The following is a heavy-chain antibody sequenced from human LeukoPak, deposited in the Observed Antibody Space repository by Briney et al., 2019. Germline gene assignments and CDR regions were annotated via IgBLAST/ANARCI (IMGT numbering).Heavy chain of an antibody. J-gene: IGHJ3*02. CDR3: ASRWYSSGWYGPNPNDAFDI. D-gene: IGHD6-19*01. V-gene: IGHV1-69*05. Sequence: ASVKVSCKASGGTFSSYAISWVRQAPGQGLEWMGGIIPIFGTANYAQKFQGRVTITTDESTSTAYMELSSLRSEDTAVYYCASRWYSSGWYGPNPNDAFDIWGQGTMVTVSS. CDR1: GGTFSSYA. CDR2: IIPIFGTA.